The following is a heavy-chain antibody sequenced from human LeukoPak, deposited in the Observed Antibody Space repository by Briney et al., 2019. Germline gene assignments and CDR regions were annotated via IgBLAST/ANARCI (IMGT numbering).Heavy chain of an antibody. Sequence: SETLSLTCTVSGGSISSYYWSWIRQPPGKGLEWIGYIYYSGSTNYNPSLKSRVTISVDTSKNQFSLKLSSVTAAGTAVYYCARARSSSGWYSPIDYWGQGTLVTVSS. J-gene: IGHJ4*02. D-gene: IGHD6-19*01. CDR3: ARARSSSGWYSPIDY. V-gene: IGHV4-59*01. CDR2: IYYSGST. CDR1: GGSISSYY.